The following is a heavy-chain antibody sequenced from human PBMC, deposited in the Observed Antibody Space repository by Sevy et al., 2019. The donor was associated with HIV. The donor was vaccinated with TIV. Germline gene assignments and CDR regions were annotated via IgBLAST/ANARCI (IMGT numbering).Heavy chain of an antibody. V-gene: IGHV3-7*01. J-gene: IGHJ5*02. CDR1: GFTISTYW. D-gene: IGHD4-17*01. Sequence: GGSLRLSCTASGFTISTYWMTWLRQAPGKGLEWVANIKTGGSEKHYVESAKGRFTISRDDASNALSLQMNSLRGEDTAVYYCARGTAVNHWGQGTLVTVSS. CDR2: IKTGGSEK. CDR3: ARGTAVNH.